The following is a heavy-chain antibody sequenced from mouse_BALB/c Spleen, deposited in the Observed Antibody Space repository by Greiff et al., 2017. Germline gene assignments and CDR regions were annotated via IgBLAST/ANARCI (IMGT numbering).Heavy chain of an antibody. CDR1: GFSFTSYG. CDR3: ARIGDYEYLDY. D-gene: IGHD2-4*01. CDR2: IWCGGST. Sequence: VQLQQSGPGLVQPSQRLSITCTVSGFSFTSYGVHWVRQCPGKGLEWLGEIWCGGSTDYNAAFITRLSISKDNSKNQDFLQMNSMQTNDTATYYCARIGDYEYLDYWGQGTTLTVSS. V-gene: IGHV2-2*02. J-gene: IGHJ2*01.